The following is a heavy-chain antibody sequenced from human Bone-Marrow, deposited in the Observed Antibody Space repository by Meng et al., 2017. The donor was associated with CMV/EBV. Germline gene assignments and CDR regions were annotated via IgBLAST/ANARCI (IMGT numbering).Heavy chain of an antibody. CDR2: ITHSGST. CDR3: APGFRSWSGSYSS. J-gene: IGHJ4*02. V-gene: IGHV4-34*01. CDR1: GAPFSGY. Sequence: QVHLQQGGAGLLKPSETLSLTCGVYGAPFSGYWSWARQPPGKGLEWIGEITHSGSTNYNVSLKSRVTISIDTSKNQFSLKLSSVTATDTAVYYCAPGFRSWSGSYSSWGQGTLVTVSS. D-gene: IGHD1-26*01.